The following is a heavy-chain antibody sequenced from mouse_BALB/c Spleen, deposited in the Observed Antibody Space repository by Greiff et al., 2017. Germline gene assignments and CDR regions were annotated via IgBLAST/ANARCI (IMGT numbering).Heavy chain of an antibody. V-gene: IGHV1-14*01. CDR3: ARGYYGIWYFDV. D-gene: IGHD1-2*01. J-gene: IGHJ1*01. CDR1: GYTFTSYV. Sequence: EVHLVESGPELVKPGASVKMSCKASGYTFTSYVMHWVKQKPGQGLEWIGYINPYNDGTKYNEKFKGKATLTSDKSSSTAYMELSSLTSEDSAVYYCARGYYGIWYFDVWGAGTTVTVSS. CDR2: INPYNDGT.